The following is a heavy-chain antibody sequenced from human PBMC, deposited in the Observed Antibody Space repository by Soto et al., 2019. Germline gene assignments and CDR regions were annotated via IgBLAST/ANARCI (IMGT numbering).Heavy chain of an antibody. D-gene: IGHD6-19*01. V-gene: IGHV3-74*01. CDR3: AVAVAGPTARGY. CDR2: INSDGSST. CDR1: GFTFSSYW. Sequence: EVQLVESGGGLVQPGGSLRLSCAASGFTFSSYWMHWVRQAPGKGLVWVSRINSDGSSTSYADSVKGRFTISRDNAKNPLDLKMNSVRGEDTAVYCCAVAVAGPTARGYWGQGTLVTVSS. J-gene: IGHJ4*02.